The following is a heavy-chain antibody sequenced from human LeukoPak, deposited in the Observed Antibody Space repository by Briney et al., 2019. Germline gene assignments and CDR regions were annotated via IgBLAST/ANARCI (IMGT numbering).Heavy chain of an antibody. CDR1: GYTLTELS. V-gene: IGHV1-24*01. CDR3: AAYYYDSSGYALPYFQH. D-gene: IGHD3-22*01. CDR2: FDPEDGET. Sequence: GASVKVSCKVSGYTLTELSMHWVRQAPGKGLEWMGGFDPEDGETIYAQKFQGRVTMTEDTSTDTAYMELSGLRSDDTAVYYCAAYYYDSSGYALPYFQHWGQGTLVTVSS. J-gene: IGHJ1*01.